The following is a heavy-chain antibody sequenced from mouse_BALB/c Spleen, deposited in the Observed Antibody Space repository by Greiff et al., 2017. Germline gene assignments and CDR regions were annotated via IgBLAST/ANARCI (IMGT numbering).Heavy chain of an antibody. D-gene: IGHD1-2*01. J-gene: IGHJ4*01. V-gene: IGHV5-17*02. CDR3: ARGTTAHYYAMDY. Sequence: EVKLLESGGGLVQPGGSRKLSCAASGFTFSSFGMHWVRQAPEKGLEWVAYISSGSSTFYYADTVKGRFTISRDNPKNTLFLQMTSLRSEDTAMYYCARGTTAHYYAMDYWGQGTSVTVSS. CDR2: ISSGSSTF. CDR1: GFTFSSFG.